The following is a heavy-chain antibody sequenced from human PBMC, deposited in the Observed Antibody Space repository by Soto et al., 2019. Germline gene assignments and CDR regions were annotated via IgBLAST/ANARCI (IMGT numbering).Heavy chain of an antibody. D-gene: IGHD3-10*01. CDR1: GFTFSSYA. J-gene: IGHJ5*02. V-gene: IGHV3-23*01. Sequence: EVHLLESGGGLVQPGGSLTLSCAASGFTFSSYAMTWVRQAPGKGLEWVSGISGGGGVSTYYADSVKGRFTISRDNSMNPLYLQMNRLRAEDTAVYYCAKDAISMVRGVNNGFEHWGQGTLVTVSS. CDR2: ISGGGGVST. CDR3: AKDAISMVRGVNNGFEH.